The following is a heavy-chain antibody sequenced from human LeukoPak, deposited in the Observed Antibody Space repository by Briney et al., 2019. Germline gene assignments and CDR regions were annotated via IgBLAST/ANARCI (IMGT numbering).Heavy chain of an antibody. CDR3: AKDRSSVTIDAFDI. D-gene: IGHD4-17*01. Sequence: GRSLRLSCAASGFTFSSYGMHWVRQAPGKGLEWVSTIVGSGGSTYYADSVKGRFTISRDNSKNMQYLQMNSLRAEDTAVYYCAKDRSSVTIDAFDIWGQGTMVTVSS. CDR1: GFTFSSYG. J-gene: IGHJ3*02. CDR2: IVGSGGST. V-gene: IGHV3-23*01.